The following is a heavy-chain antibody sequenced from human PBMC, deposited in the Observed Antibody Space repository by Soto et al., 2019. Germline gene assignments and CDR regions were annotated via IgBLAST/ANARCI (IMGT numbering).Heavy chain of an antibody. CDR2: IYYSGST. J-gene: IGHJ3*02. CDR1: GGSISSYY. D-gene: IGHD3-10*01. CDR3: ARVWGGAFDI. Sequence: SETLYLTCTVSGGSISSYYWSWIRQPPGKGLEWIGYIYYSGSTNYNPSLKSRVTISVDTSKNQFSLKLSSVTAADTAVYYCARVWGGAFDIWGQGTMVT. V-gene: IGHV4-59*01.